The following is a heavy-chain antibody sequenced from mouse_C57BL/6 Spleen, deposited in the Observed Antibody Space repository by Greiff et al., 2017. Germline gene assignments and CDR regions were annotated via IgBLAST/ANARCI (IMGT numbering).Heavy chain of an antibody. V-gene: IGHV1-64*01. J-gene: IGHJ4*01. D-gene: IGHD2-3*01. CDR1: GYTFTSYW. CDR3: ARTHDGYYDYYAMDY. Sequence: QVQLQQPGAELVKPGASVKLSCKASGYTFTSYWMHWVKQRPGQGLEWIGMIHPNSGSTNYNEKFKSKATLTVDKSSSTAYMQLSSLTSEDSAVYYCARTHDGYYDYYAMDYWGQGTSVTVSS. CDR2: IHPNSGST.